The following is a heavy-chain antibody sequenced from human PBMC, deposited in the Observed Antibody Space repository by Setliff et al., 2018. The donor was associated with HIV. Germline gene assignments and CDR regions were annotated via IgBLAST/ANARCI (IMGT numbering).Heavy chain of an antibody. CDR2: IHYKGNI. J-gene: IGHJ4*02. D-gene: IGHD2-2*01. Sequence: SETLSLTCTVSGDSIISGDYYWSWIRQSPGKGLEWIGHIHYKGNIDYNASLKSRLAISSDTSENQFSLNLSSVIAADTAVYYCAKPDGKYPFDHWGLGTLVTVSS. CDR1: GDSIISGDYY. CDR3: AKPDGKYPFDH. V-gene: IGHV4-30-4*08.